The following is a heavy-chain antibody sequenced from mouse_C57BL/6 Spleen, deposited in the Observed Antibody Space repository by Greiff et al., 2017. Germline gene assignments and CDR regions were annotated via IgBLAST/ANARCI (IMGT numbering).Heavy chain of an antibody. Sequence: EVQLQQSGPELVKPGASVKISCTASGYTFTDYYMNWVKQSHGKSLEWIGDINPNNGGTSYNQKFKGKATLTVDKSSSTAYMEHRSLTSEDSAVYYCARVYYGSRSPYFDYWGQGTTLTVSS. CDR2: INPNNGGT. V-gene: IGHV1-26*01. CDR1: GYTFTDYY. J-gene: IGHJ2*01. D-gene: IGHD1-1*01. CDR3: ARVYYGSRSPYFDY.